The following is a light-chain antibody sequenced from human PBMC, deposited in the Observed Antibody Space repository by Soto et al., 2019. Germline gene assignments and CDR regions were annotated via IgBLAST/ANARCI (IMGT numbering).Light chain of an antibody. CDR3: MQALQTSWT. V-gene: IGKV2-28*01. Sequence: DIVMTQSPLSLPVTPGEPASISCRSSQSLLHSNGYNYLDWYLQKPGQSPQLLIYLGSNRASGVPDRFSVSGSGTDFTLKISRVEAEDVGVYYCMQALQTSWTFGQGTKLEIK. J-gene: IGKJ2*02. CDR1: QSLLHSNGYNY. CDR2: LGS.